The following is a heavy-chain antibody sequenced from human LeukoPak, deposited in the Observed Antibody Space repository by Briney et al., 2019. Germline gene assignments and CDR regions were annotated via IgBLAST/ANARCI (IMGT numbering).Heavy chain of an antibody. D-gene: IGHD3-22*01. Sequence: GGSLRLSCAASGFTFSNYAMGWVRQAPGKGLEWVSLITGSGGRTYYADSVKGRFTISRDNSKNTLYLQMNSLRVEDTAVYYCAKGLLDYYDSSDYNAFDMWGHGTMVTVSS. V-gene: IGHV3-23*01. J-gene: IGHJ3*02. CDR3: AKGLLDYYDSSDYNAFDM. CDR1: GFTFSNYA. CDR2: ITGSGGRT.